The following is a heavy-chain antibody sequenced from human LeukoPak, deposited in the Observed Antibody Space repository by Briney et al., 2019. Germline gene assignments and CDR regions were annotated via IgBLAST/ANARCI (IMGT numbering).Heavy chain of an antibody. CDR1: GGSISSGDYY. Sequence: KSSQTLSLTCTVSGGSISSGDYYWSWIRQPPGKGLEGIGYIYYSGSTYYNPSLKSRVTISVDTSKNQFSLKLSSVTAADTAVYYCARDYYDSSGYGGYYFDYWGQGTLVTVSS. V-gene: IGHV4-30-4*01. J-gene: IGHJ4*02. D-gene: IGHD3-22*01. CDR3: ARDYYDSSGYGGYYFDY. CDR2: IYYSGST.